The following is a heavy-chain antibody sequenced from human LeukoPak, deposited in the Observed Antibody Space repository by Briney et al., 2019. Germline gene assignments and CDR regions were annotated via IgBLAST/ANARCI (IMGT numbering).Heavy chain of an antibody. CDR2: VTGSGGST. CDR1: GFTFSSYA. Sequence: GGSLRLSCAASGFTFSSYAMSWVRQAPGRGLDWVSTVTGSGGSTYYADSVRGRFTTSRDNSKNTLYLQMSSLRAEDTAVYYCAKYLGSYYYYAMDVWGQGTTVTVSS. V-gene: IGHV3-23*01. J-gene: IGHJ6*02. CDR3: AKYLGSYYYYAMDV.